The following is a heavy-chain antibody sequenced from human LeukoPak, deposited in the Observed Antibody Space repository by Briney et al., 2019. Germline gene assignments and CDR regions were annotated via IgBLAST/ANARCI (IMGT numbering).Heavy chain of an antibody. D-gene: IGHD3-10*01. J-gene: IGHJ4*02. V-gene: IGHV1-2*02. CDR2: INPNSGGT. CDR1: GYIFTGYY. Sequence: ASVKVSCKASGYIFTGYYMHWVRQAPGQGLEWMGWINPNSGGTVYAQKFQGRVTMTRDTSISTAYMELSRLRSDDTAVYYCALARYYGSGNFDYWGQGTLVTVSS. CDR3: ALARYYGSGNFDY.